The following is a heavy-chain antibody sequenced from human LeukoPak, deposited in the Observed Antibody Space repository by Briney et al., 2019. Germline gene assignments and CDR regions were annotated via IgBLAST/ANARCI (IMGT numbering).Heavy chain of an antibody. CDR2: ISWNSGSI. J-gene: IGHJ4*02. D-gene: IGHD6-6*01. V-gene: IGHV3-9*01. Sequence: GGSLRLSCAASGFTFDDYAMHWVRHAPGKGLEWVSGISWNSGSIGYADSVKGRFTISRDNSKNTLYLQMNSLRAEDTAVYYCAKDLVAARPGGVDYWGQGTLVTVSS. CDR1: GFTFDDYA. CDR3: AKDLVAARPGGVDY.